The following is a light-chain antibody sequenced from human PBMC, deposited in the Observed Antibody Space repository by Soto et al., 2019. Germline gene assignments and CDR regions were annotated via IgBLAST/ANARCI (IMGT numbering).Light chain of an antibody. CDR1: SSDVGGYNY. Sequence: QSVLTQSASVSGSPGQSITISCTGTSSDVGGYNYVSWYQQHPGKAPKLMIYEVSNRPSGVSNRFSGSKSGNTASLTISGLQAEDEADYYCSSYTSSSTLLYVFGTGTKVTVL. CDR3: SSYTSSSTLLYV. J-gene: IGLJ1*01. CDR2: EVS. V-gene: IGLV2-14*01.